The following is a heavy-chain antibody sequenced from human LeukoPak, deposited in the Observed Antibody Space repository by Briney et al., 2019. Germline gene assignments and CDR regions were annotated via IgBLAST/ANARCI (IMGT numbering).Heavy chain of an antibody. CDR2: VYHSGST. CDR3: ASRKGYCSGGSCDDY. Sequence: SETLSLTCAVSGGSISSSNWWSWVRQPPGKGLEWIGEVYHSGSTNYNPSLRSRVTISVDKSKNQFSLKLSSVTAADTAVCYCASRKGYCSGGSCDDYWGQGTLVTVSS. V-gene: IGHV4-4*02. CDR1: GGSISSSNW. J-gene: IGHJ4*02. D-gene: IGHD2-15*01.